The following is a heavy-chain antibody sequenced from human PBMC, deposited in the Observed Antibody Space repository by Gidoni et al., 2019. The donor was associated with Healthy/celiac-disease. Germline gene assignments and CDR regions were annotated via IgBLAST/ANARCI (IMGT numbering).Heavy chain of an antibody. D-gene: IGHD1-26*01. CDR1: GFTFSSYS. J-gene: IGHJ4*02. CDR3: AREFREGATFDY. Sequence: EVQLVESGGGLVKPGGSLRLSCAASGFTFSSYSMNWVRQAPGKGLEWVSSISSSSSYIYYADSVKGRFTISRDNAKNSLYLQMNSLRAEDTAVYYCAREFREGATFDYWGQGTLVTVSS. V-gene: IGHV3-21*01. CDR2: ISSSSSYI.